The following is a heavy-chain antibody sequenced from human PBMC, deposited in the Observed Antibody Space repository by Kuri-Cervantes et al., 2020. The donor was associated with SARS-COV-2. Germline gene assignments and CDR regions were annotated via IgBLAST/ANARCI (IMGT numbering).Heavy chain of an antibody. CDR1: GGSISSYY. Sequence: SETLSLTCTVSGGSISSYYWSWIRQPPGKGLEWIGYIYYSGSTNYNPSLKSRVTISVDTFKNQFSLKLSSVTAADTAVYYCARSDFWSSGISNYYYCMDVWGQGTTVTVSS. D-gene: IGHD3-3*01. CDR2: IYYSGST. V-gene: IGHV4-59*01. J-gene: IGHJ6*02. CDR3: ARSDFWSSGISNYYYCMDV.